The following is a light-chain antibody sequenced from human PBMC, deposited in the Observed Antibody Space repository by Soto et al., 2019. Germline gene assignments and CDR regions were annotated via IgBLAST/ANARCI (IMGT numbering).Light chain of an antibody. CDR1: QSISSSY. CDR2: GAS. CDR3: QQYGSSRFT. J-gene: IGKJ3*01. V-gene: IGKV3-20*01. Sequence: EIVLTQSPGTLSLSPGERATLSCRASQSISSSYLAWYQQKPGQAPRLLVYGASSTATGIPDRFSGSGSGTDFTLTISRLEPEDFAVYYCQQYGSSRFTFGPGTKVDIK.